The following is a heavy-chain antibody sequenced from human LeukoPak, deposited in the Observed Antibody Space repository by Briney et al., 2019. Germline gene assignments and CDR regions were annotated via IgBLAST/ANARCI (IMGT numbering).Heavy chain of an antibody. J-gene: IGHJ2*01. CDR3: ARGHSYYDILTGPQNWYFDL. CDR2: INPNSGGT. CDR1: GYTFTGYY. D-gene: IGHD3-9*01. V-gene: IGHV1-2*04. Sequence: ASVKVSCKASGYTFTGYYMHWVRQAPGQGLEWMGWINPNSGGTNYAQKFQGWVTMTRDTSISTAYMELSRLRSDDTAVYYCARGHSYYDILTGPQNWYFDLWGRGTLVTVSS.